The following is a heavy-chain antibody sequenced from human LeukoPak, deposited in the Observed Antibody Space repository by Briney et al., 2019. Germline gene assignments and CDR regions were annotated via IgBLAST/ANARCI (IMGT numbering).Heavy chain of an antibody. CDR3: VRKAVYGSSAFDI. CDR2: INTDGSRT. V-gene: IGHV3-74*01. D-gene: IGHD4-23*01. Sequence: GGSLRLSCAASGFTFSTYWMDWVRQAPGKGLVWASRINTDGSRTSYADSVKGRFAISRDNAKSTLYMQMNSLRGEDTAVYYCVRKAVYGSSAFDIWGQGTMVTVSS. CDR1: GFTFSTYW. J-gene: IGHJ3*02.